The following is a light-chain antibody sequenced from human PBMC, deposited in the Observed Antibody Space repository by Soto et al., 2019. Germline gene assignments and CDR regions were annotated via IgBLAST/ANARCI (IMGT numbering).Light chain of an antibody. CDR2: KAS. CDR1: QTIDSW. J-gene: IGKJ1*01. V-gene: IGKV1-5*03. Sequence: DIQMTQSPSTLSASVGDRVTITCRASQTIDSWLAWYQQRPGKLPNLLIYKASTLASGVPSRFSGSGSGTEFTLTINSLQPDDFATYYCQQYHIYSGTFGQGTKVEIK. CDR3: QQYHIYSGT.